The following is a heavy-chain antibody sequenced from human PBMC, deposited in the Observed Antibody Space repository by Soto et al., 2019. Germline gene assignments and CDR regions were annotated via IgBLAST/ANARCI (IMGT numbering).Heavy chain of an antibody. J-gene: IGHJ5*02. V-gene: IGHV6-1*01. CDR2: TYFRSKWYH. CDR3: AKGDNLGPKTGYAFDP. Sequence: SQTLSLTCVISGDSVSSNTASWNWIRQSPSRGLEWLGRTYFRSKWYHDYAVSVKSRIIINPDTSNNQFSLQLNSVTPEDTAVYFCAKGDNLGPKTGYAFDPWGQGIMVTVSS. CDR1: GDSVSSNTAS. D-gene: IGHD5-12*01.